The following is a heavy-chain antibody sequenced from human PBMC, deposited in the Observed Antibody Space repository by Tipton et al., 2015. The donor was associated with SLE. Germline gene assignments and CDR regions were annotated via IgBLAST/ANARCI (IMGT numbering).Heavy chain of an antibody. Sequence: TLSLTCTVSGGSISSGSYYWSWIRQPAGKGLEWIGRIYTGGSTNYNPSLKSRVTISVDTSNNQFSLKLNSVTAADTAVYYCARDMTAGYNWCDPWGQGTLVTVSS. CDR1: GGSISSGSYY. V-gene: IGHV4-61*02. CDR2: IYTGGST. J-gene: IGHJ5*02. D-gene: IGHD6-13*01. CDR3: ARDMTAGYNWCDP.